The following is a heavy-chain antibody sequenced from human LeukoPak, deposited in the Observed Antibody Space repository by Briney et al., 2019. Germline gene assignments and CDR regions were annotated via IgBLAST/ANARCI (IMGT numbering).Heavy chain of an antibody. Sequence: EASVKVSCKASGYAFTGYYMHWVRQAPGQGLEWMGWINPNSGGTNYAQKFQGRVTMTRDTSISTAYMELSRLRSDDTAVYYCAREPVTTVGPHSDYWGQGTLVTVSS. CDR2: INPNSGGT. J-gene: IGHJ4*02. V-gene: IGHV1-2*02. D-gene: IGHD4-11*01. CDR3: AREPVTTVGPHSDY. CDR1: GYAFTGYY.